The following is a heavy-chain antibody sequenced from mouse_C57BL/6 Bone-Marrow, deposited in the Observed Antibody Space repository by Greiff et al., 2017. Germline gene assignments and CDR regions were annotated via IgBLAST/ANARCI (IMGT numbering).Heavy chain of an antibody. D-gene: IGHD1-1*01. J-gene: IGHJ2*01. Sequence: VQLQQSGPGLVQPSQSLSITCTVSGFSLTSYGVHWVRQSPGKGLEWLGVIWRGGSTDYNAASMSRLSITKDNSKSQVFFKMNSLQADDTAIYYCAKEMGITTVVATREFDYWGQGTTLTVSS. CDR2: IWRGGST. CDR3: AKEMGITTVVATREFDY. CDR1: GFSLTSYG. V-gene: IGHV2-5*01.